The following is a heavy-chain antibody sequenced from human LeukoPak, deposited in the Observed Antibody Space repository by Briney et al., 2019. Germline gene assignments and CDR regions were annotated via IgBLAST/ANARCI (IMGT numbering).Heavy chain of an antibody. CDR3: ARDSPGAGYSGYDSFFWFDP. CDR2: IYTSGST. Sequence: SETLSLTCTVSGGSISSYYWSWIRQPAGKGLEWIGRIYTSGSTNYNPSLKSRVTMSVDTSKNQFSLKLSSVTAADTAVYYRARDSPGAGYSGYDSFFWFDPWGQGTLVTVSS. J-gene: IGHJ5*02. D-gene: IGHD5-12*01. V-gene: IGHV4-4*07. CDR1: GGSISSYY.